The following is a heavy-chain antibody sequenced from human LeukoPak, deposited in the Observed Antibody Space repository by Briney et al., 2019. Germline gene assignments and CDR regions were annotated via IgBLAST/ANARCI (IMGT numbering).Heavy chain of an antibody. J-gene: IGHJ4*02. Sequence: GESLKISCKGSGYSFTSYWIGWVRQMPGKGLEWMGIIYPGDSDTRYSPSFQGQVTISADKSISTAYLQWSSLKASDTAMYYRARLNWDYYDSSGYLDYWGQGTLVTVSS. CDR3: ARLNWDYYDSSGYLDY. V-gene: IGHV5-51*01. CDR2: IYPGDSDT. CDR1: GYSFTSYW. D-gene: IGHD3-22*01.